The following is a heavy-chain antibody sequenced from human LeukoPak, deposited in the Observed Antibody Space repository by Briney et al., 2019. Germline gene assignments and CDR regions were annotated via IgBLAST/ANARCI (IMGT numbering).Heavy chain of an antibody. CDR2: ISGSGGST. D-gene: IGHD3-10*01. CDR1: GFTVSSNY. Sequence: GGSLRLSCASSGFTVSSNYMSWVRQAPGKGLEWVSAISGSGGSTYYADSVKGRFTISRDNSKNTLYLQMNSLRAEDTAVYYCARTLWFGEFLWGQGTLVTVSS. J-gene: IGHJ4*02. V-gene: IGHV3-23*01. CDR3: ARTLWFGEFL.